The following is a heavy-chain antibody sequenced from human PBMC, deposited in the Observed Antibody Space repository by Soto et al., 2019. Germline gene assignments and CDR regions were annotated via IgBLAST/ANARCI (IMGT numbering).Heavy chain of an antibody. Sequence: QVQLVESGGGVVQPGRSLRLSCAASGFTFSSYGMHWVRQAPGKGLEWVAVIWYDGSNKYYADSVKGRFTISRDNSKNTLYLQMNSLRAEDTAVYYCARGVGEAVAGTGDYWGQGTLVTVSS. CDR1: GFTFSSYG. CDR3: ARGVGEAVAGTGDY. D-gene: IGHD6-19*01. V-gene: IGHV3-30*19. J-gene: IGHJ4*02. CDR2: IWYDGSNK.